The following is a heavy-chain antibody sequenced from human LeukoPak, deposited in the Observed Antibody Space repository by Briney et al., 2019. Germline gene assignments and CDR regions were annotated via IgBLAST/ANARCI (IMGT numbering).Heavy chain of an antibody. V-gene: IGHV1-8*01. Sequence: ASVKVSCKASGYTFTSYDINWVRQATGQGLEWMGWMNPNSGNTGYAQKFQGRVTMTRDTSISTAYMELSRLRSDDTAVYYCARDVSGNLLIFDPWGQGTLVTVSS. CDR1: GYTFTSYD. J-gene: IGHJ5*02. CDR3: ARDVSGNLLIFDP. CDR2: MNPNSGNT. D-gene: IGHD6-19*01.